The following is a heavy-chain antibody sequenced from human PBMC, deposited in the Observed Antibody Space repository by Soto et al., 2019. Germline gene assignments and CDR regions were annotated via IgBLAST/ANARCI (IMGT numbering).Heavy chain of an antibody. J-gene: IGHJ5*02. V-gene: IGHV3-23*01. CDR3: AKDRWLAPTKNWFDP. CDR2: ISGSGESR. D-gene: IGHD6-19*01. Sequence: PGGSLRLSCAASGFTFSSYAMSWLLHAPGKGLEWVSAISGSGESRYYADSVEGRFTISRDNSKNTLYLQRNSLRAEDTAVYCCAKDRWLAPTKNWFDPWGQGTLVTVCS. CDR1: GFTFSSYA.